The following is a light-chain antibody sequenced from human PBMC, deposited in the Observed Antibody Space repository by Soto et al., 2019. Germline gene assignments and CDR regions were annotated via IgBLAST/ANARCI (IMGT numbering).Light chain of an antibody. Sequence: QSVLTQPPSASGTPGQRVTISCSGTISNIGSYTVNWYQQLPGTAPRLLIYNNNQRPSGVPDRFSGSKSGTSASLAISGLQSDDEADYYCAAWDRSLNGVVFGGGTQLTVL. J-gene: IGLJ7*01. CDR1: ISNIGSYT. CDR2: NNN. V-gene: IGLV1-44*01. CDR3: AAWDRSLNGVV.